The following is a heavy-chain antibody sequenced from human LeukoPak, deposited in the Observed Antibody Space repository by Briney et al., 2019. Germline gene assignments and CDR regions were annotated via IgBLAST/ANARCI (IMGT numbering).Heavy chain of an antibody. D-gene: IGHD6-13*01. Sequence: GESLKISCKGSGYIFTSYWIGWVRQMPGKGLEWMGIIYPGDSDTRYSPSFQGQVTISADKSISTAYLQWSSLKAPDTAMYYCARQYYVGTEVAAAGFNWFDPWGQGTLVTVSS. CDR3: ARQYYVGTEVAAAGFNWFDP. V-gene: IGHV5-51*01. CDR1: GYIFTSYW. CDR2: IYPGDSDT. J-gene: IGHJ5*02.